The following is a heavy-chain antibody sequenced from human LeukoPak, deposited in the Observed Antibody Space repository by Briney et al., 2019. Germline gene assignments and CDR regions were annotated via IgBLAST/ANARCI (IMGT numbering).Heavy chain of an antibody. CDR1: GFTFSSYG. D-gene: IGHD2-2*01. J-gene: IGHJ3*02. V-gene: IGHV3-30*18. CDR2: ISYDGSNK. Sequence: PGGSLRLSCAASGFTFSSYGMHWVRQAPGKGLEWVAVISYDGSNKYYADSVKGRFTISRDNSKNTLYLQMNSLRAEDTAVYYCAKAYCSSTSCYVPDAFDIWGRGTMVTVSS. CDR3: AKAYCSSTSCYVPDAFDI.